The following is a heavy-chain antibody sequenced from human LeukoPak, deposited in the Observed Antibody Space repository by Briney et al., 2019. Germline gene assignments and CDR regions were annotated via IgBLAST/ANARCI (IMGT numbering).Heavy chain of an antibody. Sequence: GGSHRLSCAVSGFSFSDAWMSWVRQTPGKGLEWVGRIESKTDGGTTDYAALVKGRFTISRDDSANTLYLQMNSLKSEDTAVYYCTTYGSGRKFDYWGQGVLVTVSS. V-gene: IGHV3-15*04. CDR2: IESKTDGGTT. CDR1: GFSFSDAW. CDR3: TTYGSGRKFDY. D-gene: IGHD3-10*01. J-gene: IGHJ4*02.